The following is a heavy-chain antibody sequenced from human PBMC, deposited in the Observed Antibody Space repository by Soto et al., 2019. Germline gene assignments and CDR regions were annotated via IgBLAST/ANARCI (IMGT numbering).Heavy chain of an antibody. CDR3: AKANSFSCSGTTCYAFYFDY. CDR2: ISGRGGRT. D-gene: IGHD2-2*01. Sequence: EVQLLESGGGFVPPGGSLRLSCAVSGFTFSSYAMSWVRQAPGKGLGWISYISGRGGRTYYADSVKGRFTISRDNSKYTVYLQMNSLRVEDTAVYYCAKANSFSCSGTTCYAFYFDYWGQGTLVTVSS. CDR1: GFTFSSYA. V-gene: IGHV3-23*01. J-gene: IGHJ4*02.